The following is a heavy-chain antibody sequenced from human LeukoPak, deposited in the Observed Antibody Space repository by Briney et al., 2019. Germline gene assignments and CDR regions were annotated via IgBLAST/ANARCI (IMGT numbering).Heavy chain of an antibody. J-gene: IGHJ4*02. CDR1: GFTFGSYE. D-gene: IGHD3-10*01. CDR2: ISSSGSTI. CDR3: AKAGPGFGFDY. Sequence: PGGSLRLSCAASGFTFGSYEMNWVRQAPGKGLEWVSDISSSGSTIDYADSVKGRFTISRDNAKNSLYLHMNSLRAEDTAVYYCAKAGPGFGFDYWGQGTLVTVSS. V-gene: IGHV3-48*03.